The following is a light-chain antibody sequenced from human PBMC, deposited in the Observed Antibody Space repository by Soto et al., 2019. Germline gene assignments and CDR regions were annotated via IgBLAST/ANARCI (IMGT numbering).Light chain of an antibody. CDR3: QQRSDRLPIT. CDR1: QSVSSH. J-gene: IGKJ5*01. Sequence: EIVLTQSPATLSLSPGERGTLSCRASQSVSSHLAWYQQKPGQAPRLLIYDASKRPTGIPARFSGSGSGTDFTLPIRSLEPEDFAVYYCQQRSDRLPITFGQGTRLEIK. V-gene: IGKV3-11*01. CDR2: DAS.